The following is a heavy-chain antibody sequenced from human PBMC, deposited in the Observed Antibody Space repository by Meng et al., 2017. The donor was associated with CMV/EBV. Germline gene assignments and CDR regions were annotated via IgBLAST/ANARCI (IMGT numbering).Heavy chain of an antibody. V-gene: IGHV3-21*01. Sequence: LTCAASGFTFSNYNINWVRQAPGKGLEWVSSISSSSSYIYYADSVQGRFTISRDNAKNSLYLQMNSLRVEDTAVYYCARDGKKTLGLYMVRGVIGYYGMDVWGQGTTVTVSS. D-gene: IGHD3-10*01. CDR1: GFTFSNYN. CDR3: ARDGKKTLGLYMVRGVIGYYGMDV. J-gene: IGHJ6*02. CDR2: ISSSSSYI.